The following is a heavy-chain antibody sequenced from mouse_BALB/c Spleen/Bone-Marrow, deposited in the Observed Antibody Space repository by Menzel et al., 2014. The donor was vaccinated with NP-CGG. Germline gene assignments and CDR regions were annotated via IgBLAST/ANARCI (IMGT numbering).Heavy chain of an antibody. V-gene: IGHV3-6*02. J-gene: IGHJ4*01. CDR2: ITYDGSS. Sequence: ESGPGLVKPSQSLSLTCSVTGYSITNDYYWYWIRQFPGNKLEWMAYITYDGSSDYNPSLKNRISITRDTSKDQFFMKLNLLTTEDTSADSCAMGHYAMDYWGQGTSVTVSS. CDR3: AMGHYAMDY. CDR1: GYSITNDYY.